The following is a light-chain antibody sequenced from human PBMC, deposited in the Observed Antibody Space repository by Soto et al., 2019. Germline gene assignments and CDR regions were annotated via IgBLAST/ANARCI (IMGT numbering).Light chain of an antibody. Sequence: QSVLTQPRSVSGSPGQSVTISCTGTSSDVGGYNYVSWYLQHPGKAPKVLIYDVTKRPSGVPDRVSGSKSGNTASLTISELQAEDEADYYCCSYAGSYTLVFGGGTKLTVL. CDR1: SSDVGGYNY. CDR2: DVT. CDR3: CSYAGSYTLV. J-gene: IGLJ2*01. V-gene: IGLV2-11*01.